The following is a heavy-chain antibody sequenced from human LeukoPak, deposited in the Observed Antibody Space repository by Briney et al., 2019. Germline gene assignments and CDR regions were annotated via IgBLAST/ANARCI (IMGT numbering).Heavy chain of an antibody. Sequence: GGSLRLSCAASGFTFSSNTMSWVRQAPGRGLEWVSVISGSGSSTYYADSVKGRFTISRDNSKNTLYLQMNSLRAEDTAVYYCAKDHDGAHWGQGTLVTVSS. D-gene: IGHD4-17*01. J-gene: IGHJ4*02. CDR1: GFTFSSNT. V-gene: IGHV3-23*01. CDR2: ISGSGSST. CDR3: AKDHDGAH.